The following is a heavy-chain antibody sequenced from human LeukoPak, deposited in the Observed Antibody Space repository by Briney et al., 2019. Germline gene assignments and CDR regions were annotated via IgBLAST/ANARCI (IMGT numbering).Heavy chain of an antibody. Sequence: GESLKISCKGSGYSFTSYWIGWVRQMPGKGLEWMGIIYLGDSDTRYSPSFQGQVTISADKSISTAYLQWSSLKASDTAMYYCARDPSSSWYGQTYYFDYWGQGTLVTVSS. CDR2: IYLGDSDT. CDR1: GYSFTSYW. CDR3: ARDPSSSWYGQTYYFDY. D-gene: IGHD6-13*01. J-gene: IGHJ4*02. V-gene: IGHV5-51*01.